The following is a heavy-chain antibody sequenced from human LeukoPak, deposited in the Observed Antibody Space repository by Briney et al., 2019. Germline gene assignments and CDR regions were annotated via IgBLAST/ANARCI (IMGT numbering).Heavy chain of an antibody. D-gene: IGHD3-22*01. CDR1: GFTFDDYA. V-gene: IGHV3-9*01. CDR2: ISWNSGSI. Sequence: GRSLRLSCAASGFTFDDYAMHWVRQAPGKGLEWVSGISWNSGSIGYADSVKGRFTIPRDNAKNSLYLQMNSLRAEDTALYYCAKVGYDSSGYYLFDYWGQGTLVTVSS. CDR3: AKVGYDSSGYYLFDY. J-gene: IGHJ4*02.